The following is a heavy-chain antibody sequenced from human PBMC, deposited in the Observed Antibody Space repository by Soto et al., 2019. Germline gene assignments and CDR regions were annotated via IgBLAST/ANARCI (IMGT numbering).Heavy chain of an antibody. CDR2: IYYSGST. J-gene: IGHJ5*02. Sequence: PSETLSLTCTVSGGSISSYYWSWIRQPPGKGLEWIGYIYYSGSTNYNPSLKSRVTISVDTSKNQFSLKLSSVTAADTAVYYCARHQRSTIFGVVMLNWFDPSGQATLVSVSS. D-gene: IGHD3-3*01. CDR1: GGSISSYY. V-gene: IGHV4-59*08. CDR3: ARHQRSTIFGVVMLNWFDP.